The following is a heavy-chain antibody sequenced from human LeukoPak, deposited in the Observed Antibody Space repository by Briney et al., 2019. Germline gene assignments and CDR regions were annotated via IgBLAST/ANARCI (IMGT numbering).Heavy chain of an antibody. J-gene: IGHJ4*02. Sequence: ASVKLSCKASGGTFSSYAISWVRQAPGQGLEWMGGIIPIFGTANCAQKFQGRVTITADESTSTAYMELSSPRSEDTAVYYCAREGDILTGYAFDYWGQGTLVTVSS. D-gene: IGHD3-9*01. CDR1: GGTFSSYA. CDR2: IIPIFGTA. CDR3: AREGDILTGYAFDY. V-gene: IGHV1-69*01.